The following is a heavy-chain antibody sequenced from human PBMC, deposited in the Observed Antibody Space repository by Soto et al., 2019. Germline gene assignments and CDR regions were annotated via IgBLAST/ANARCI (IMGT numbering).Heavy chain of an antibody. CDR3: ARDLVLVTTPPYYYYGMDV. J-gene: IGHJ6*02. D-gene: IGHD4-17*01. V-gene: IGHV3-30-3*01. CDR2: ISYDGSNK. CDR1: GFTFSSYA. Sequence: VGSLRLSCAASGFTFSSYAMHWVRQAPGKGLEWVAVISYDGSNKYYADSVKGRFTISRDNSKNTLYLQMNSLRAEDTAVYYCARDLVLVTTPPYYYYGMDVWGQGTTVTVSS.